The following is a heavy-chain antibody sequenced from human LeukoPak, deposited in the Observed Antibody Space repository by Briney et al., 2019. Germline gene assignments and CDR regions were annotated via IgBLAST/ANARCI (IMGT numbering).Heavy chain of an antibody. CDR2: IYYSGST. CDR1: GGSISSHY. V-gene: IGHV4-59*11. D-gene: IGHD1-7*01. CDR3: ARVGGAGSNWNYCNYYYYMDV. J-gene: IGHJ6*03. Sequence: PSETLSLTCTVSGGSISSHYWSWIRQPPGKGLEWIGYIYYSGSTNYNPSLKSRVTISVDTSKNQFSLKLSSVTAADTAVYYCARVGGAGSNWNYCNYYYYMDVWGKGTTVTVSS.